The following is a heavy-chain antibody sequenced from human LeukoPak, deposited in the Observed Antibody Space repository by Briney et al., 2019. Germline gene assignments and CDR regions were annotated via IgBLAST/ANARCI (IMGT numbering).Heavy chain of an antibody. CDR1: GYTFTGCY. CDR2: INPSGGST. V-gene: IGHV1-46*01. Sequence: ASVKVSCKASGYTFTGCYMHWVRQAPGQGLEWMGIINPSGGSTSYAQKFQGRVTMTRDMSTSTVYMELSSLRSEDTAVYYCARGSAQYSSSSGRSLGFDYWGQGTLVTVSS. D-gene: IGHD6-6*01. J-gene: IGHJ4*02. CDR3: ARGSAQYSSSSGRSLGFDY.